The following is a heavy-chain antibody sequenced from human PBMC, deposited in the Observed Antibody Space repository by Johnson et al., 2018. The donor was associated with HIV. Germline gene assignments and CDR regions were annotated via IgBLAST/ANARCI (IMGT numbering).Heavy chain of an antibody. Sequence: EQLVESGGGLIQPGGSLRLSCAASGFTVSSNYMSWVRQAPGKGLEWVSVIYSGGSTYYADSVKGRFTISRDNSKNTLYLQMNSLRAEDTAVYYCARDFPLVAAAGTVGAFDIWGQGTMVIVSS. CDR2: IYSGGST. CDR3: ARDFPLVAAAGTVGAFDI. J-gene: IGHJ3*02. CDR1: GFTVSSNY. D-gene: IGHD6-13*01. V-gene: IGHV3-53*01.